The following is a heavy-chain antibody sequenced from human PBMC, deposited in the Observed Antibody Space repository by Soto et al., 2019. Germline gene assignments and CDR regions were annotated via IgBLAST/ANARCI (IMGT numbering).Heavy chain of an antibody. J-gene: IGHJ4*02. V-gene: IGHV4-59*13. Sequence: QVQLQESGPGLVKPSETLSFTCTVSGCSISSYYWSWIRQPPGKGLEWIGYIYYSGSTKYNPSLTSRVTLSVDTSKNHFSLQLSAVTAADTAVDYCARAPAPLYSSSGDYFDYWGQGTLVTVSS. CDR2: IYYSGST. D-gene: IGHD6-13*01. CDR1: GCSISSYY. CDR3: ARAPAPLYSSSGDYFDY.